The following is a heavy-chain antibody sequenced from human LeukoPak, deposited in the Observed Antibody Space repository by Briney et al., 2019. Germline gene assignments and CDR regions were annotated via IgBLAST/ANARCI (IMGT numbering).Heavy chain of an antibody. D-gene: IGHD1-26*01. CDR3: ARDQVGATGIDY. Sequence: SETLSLTCTVSGGSISSSSYYWGWIRQPPRKGLEWIGSIYYSGSTYYNPSLKSRVTISVDTSKNQFSLKLSSVTAADTAVYYCARDQVGATGIDYWGQGTLVTVSS. CDR2: IYYSGST. J-gene: IGHJ4*02. V-gene: IGHV4-39*07. CDR1: GGSISSSSYY.